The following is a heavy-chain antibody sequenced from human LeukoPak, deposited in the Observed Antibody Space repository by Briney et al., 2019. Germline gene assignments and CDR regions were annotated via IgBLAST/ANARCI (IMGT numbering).Heavy chain of an antibody. CDR3: VKDEFEDTSLVFDN. Sequence: GGSLRLSCAVSGFIFSKYGMHWVRQAPGKGLEWVTFIRYDGTNQFYADSVKGRFTISRDNSKNTLYLQMNSLRPEDTAVYFCVKDEFEDTSLVFDNRGQGTLVTVSS. CDR1: GFIFSKYG. V-gene: IGHV3-30*02. J-gene: IGHJ4*02. D-gene: IGHD3-10*01. CDR2: IRYDGTNQ.